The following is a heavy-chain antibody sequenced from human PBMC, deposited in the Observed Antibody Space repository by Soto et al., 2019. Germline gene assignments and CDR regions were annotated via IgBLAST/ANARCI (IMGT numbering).Heavy chain of an antibody. CDR3: AKSLDIHYKNWFDP. CDR1: GFTFSSAA. J-gene: IGHJ5*02. CDR2: ISDTGTRT. Sequence: GGSLRLSCVAAGFTFSSAAMNWVRQAPGKGLEWVSIISDTGTRTHYADSVKGRFTISRDNSKNTLYLDMISLRAEDTVVYYCAKSLDIHYKNWFDPWGQGTLVTVSS. V-gene: IGHV3-23*01. D-gene: IGHD4-4*01.